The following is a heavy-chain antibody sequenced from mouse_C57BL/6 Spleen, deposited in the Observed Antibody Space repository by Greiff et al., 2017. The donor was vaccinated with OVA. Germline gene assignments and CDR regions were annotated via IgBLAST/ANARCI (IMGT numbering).Heavy chain of an antibody. CDR3: ARCGGLRRGGFYAMDY. V-gene: IGHV1-76*01. J-gene: IGHJ4*01. CDR2: IYPGSGNT. CDR1: GYTFTDYY. D-gene: IGHD2-4*01. Sequence: VQLQQSGAELVRPGASVKLSCKASGYTFTDYYINWVKQRPGQGLEWIARIYPGSGNTYYNEKFKGKATLTAEKSSSTAYMQLSSLTSEDSAVYCCARCGGLRRGGFYAMDYWGQGTSVTVSS.